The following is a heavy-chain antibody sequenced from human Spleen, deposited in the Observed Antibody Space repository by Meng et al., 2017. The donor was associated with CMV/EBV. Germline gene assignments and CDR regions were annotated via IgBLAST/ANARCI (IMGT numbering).Heavy chain of an antibody. CDR3: ATEKPLDTLSVRLFDY. Sequence: SGGTFSSYGVSWVRQAPGQALEWMGGIIPMFGAASYSETFQGRLTITTDEPTTTVHLELSSLKAEDTAIYYCATEKPLDTLSVRLFDYWGQGTLVTVSS. CDR2: IIPMFGAA. D-gene: IGHD2/OR15-2a*01. J-gene: IGHJ4*02. CDR1: GGTFSSYG. V-gene: IGHV1-69*05.